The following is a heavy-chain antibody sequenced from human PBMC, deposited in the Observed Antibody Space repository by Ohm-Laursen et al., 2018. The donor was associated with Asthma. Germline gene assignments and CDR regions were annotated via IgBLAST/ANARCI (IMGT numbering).Heavy chain of an antibody. CDR3: AVVVVAATWKKYYYYGMDV. J-gene: IGHJ6*02. D-gene: IGHD2-15*01. Sequence: ASVKVSCKASGGTFSSYAISWVRQAPGQGLEWMGGIIPIFGTANYAQKFQGRVTITADESTSTAYMELSSLRSEDTAVYYCAVVVVAATWKKYYYYGMDVWGQGTTVTVSS. CDR2: IIPIFGTA. CDR1: GGTFSSYA. V-gene: IGHV1-69*13.